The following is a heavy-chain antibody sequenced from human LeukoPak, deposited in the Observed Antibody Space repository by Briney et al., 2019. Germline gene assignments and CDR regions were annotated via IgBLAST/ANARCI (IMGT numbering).Heavy chain of an antibody. CDR3: TRGEFLNWFDP. CDR2: IKSKTDGGTT. V-gene: IGHV3-15*01. Sequence: PGGSLRLSCAASGFTFSNAWMSWVRQAPGKGLEWVGRIKSKTDGGTTDYAAPVKGRFTISRDDSKNTLYLQMNSLKTEDTAVYYCTRGEFLNWFDPWGQGTLVTVSS. J-gene: IGHJ5*02. CDR1: GFTFSNAW. D-gene: IGHD3-16*01.